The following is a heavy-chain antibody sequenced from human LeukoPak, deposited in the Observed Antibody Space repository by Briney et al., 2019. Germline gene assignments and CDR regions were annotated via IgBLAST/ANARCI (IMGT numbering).Heavy chain of an antibody. CDR2: ISTTGTTI. CDR1: GFIFSSYE. CDR3: ARGRRDGYNY. Sequence: PGGSLRLSCEASGFIFSSYEMNWVRQAPGKGLEWVSYISTTGTTIYYSDSVRGRFTISRDNARNSLFPQMSSLRAEDTAVYYCARGRRDGYNYWGQGTLVTVSS. V-gene: IGHV3-48*03. D-gene: IGHD5-24*01. J-gene: IGHJ4*02.